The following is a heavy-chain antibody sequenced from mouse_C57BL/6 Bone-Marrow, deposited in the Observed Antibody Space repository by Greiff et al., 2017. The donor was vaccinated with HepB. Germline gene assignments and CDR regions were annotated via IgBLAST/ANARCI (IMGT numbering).Heavy chain of an antibody. CDR2: IWRGGST. CDR1: GFSLTSYG. V-gene: IGHV2-5*01. Sequence: QVQLKESGPGLVQPSQSLSITCTVSGFSLTSYGVHWVRQSPGKGLEWLGVIWRGGSTDYNAAFMSRLSITKDNSKSQVFFKMNSLQADDTAIYYCAKNLGSSNSYAMDYWGQGTSVTVSS. J-gene: IGHJ4*01. CDR3: AKNLGSSNSYAMDY. D-gene: IGHD3-1*01.